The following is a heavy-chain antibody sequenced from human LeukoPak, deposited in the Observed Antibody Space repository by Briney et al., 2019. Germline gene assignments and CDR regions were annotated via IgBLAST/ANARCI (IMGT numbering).Heavy chain of an antibody. V-gene: IGHV1-46*01. Sequence: GASVTVSCKASGYTFTSYYMHWARQAPGQGLEWMGIINPSGGSTSYAQKFQGRVTMTRDMSTSTVYMELSILRSEDTAVYYCAREGGRVTKIFGYWFDPWGQGTLVTVSS. CDR1: GYTFTSYY. J-gene: IGHJ5*02. CDR2: INPSGGST. D-gene: IGHD4-17*01. CDR3: AREGGRVTKIFGYWFDP.